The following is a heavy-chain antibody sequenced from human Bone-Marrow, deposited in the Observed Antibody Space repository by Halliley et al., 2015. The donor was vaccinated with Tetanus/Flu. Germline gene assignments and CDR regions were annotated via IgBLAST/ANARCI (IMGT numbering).Heavy chain of an antibody. V-gene: IGHV1-46*01. J-gene: IGHJ3*02. CDR2: INPSGGIT. Sequence: QMQLVQSGAEVKKPGASVKISCKASRYTFTKYYLHWVRQAPGQGLEWLGLINPSGGITAYAQKFQGRLTMSRDTSTSTVYIDLSSLTSADTAVYYCARDLHPRGPAPDAFDIWGQGTMVTVSS. CDR1: RYTFTKYY. CDR3: ARDLHPRGPAPDAFDI.